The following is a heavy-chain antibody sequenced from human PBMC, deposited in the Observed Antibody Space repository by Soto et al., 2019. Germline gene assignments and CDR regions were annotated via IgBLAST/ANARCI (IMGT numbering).Heavy chain of an antibody. D-gene: IGHD2-15*01. CDR1: GFTFSSYA. J-gene: IGHJ4*02. CDR2: ISSNGGST. Sequence: EVQLVESGGGLVQPGGSLRLSCAASGFTFSSYAMHWVRQAPGKGLEYVSAISSNGGSTYYANSVKSRFTISRDNSKNTLYLQMGSLRAEDMAVYYCARGGSHFDYWGQGTLVTVSS. CDR3: ARGGSHFDY. V-gene: IGHV3-64*01.